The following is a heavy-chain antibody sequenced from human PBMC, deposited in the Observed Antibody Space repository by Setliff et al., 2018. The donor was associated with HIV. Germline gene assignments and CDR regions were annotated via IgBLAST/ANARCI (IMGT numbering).Heavy chain of an antibody. CDR2: ISGDSRYI. CDR3: VRDPASSAYYARFDY. V-gene: IGHV3-21*01. Sequence: GGSLRLSCSASGFTFSSYAIHWVRQAPGKGLQYVSSISGDSRYIYYIDSVKGRFTISRDNGRNSLFLQMNSLRAEDTAVYYCVRDPASSAYYARFDYWGQGTLVTVSS. D-gene: IGHD3-22*01. CDR1: GFTFSSYA. J-gene: IGHJ4*02.